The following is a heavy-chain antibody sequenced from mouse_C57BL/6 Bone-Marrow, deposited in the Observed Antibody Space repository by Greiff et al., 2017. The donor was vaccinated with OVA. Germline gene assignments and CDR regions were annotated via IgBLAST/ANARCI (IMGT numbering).Heavy chain of an antibody. V-gene: IGHV1-82*01. CDR1: GYAFSSSW. CDR2: IYPGDGDT. CDR3: ARMDGARYFDV. J-gene: IGHJ1*03. D-gene: IGHD1-1*02. Sequence: VQLQQSGPELVKPGASVKISCKASGYAFSSSWMNWVKQRPGKGLEWIGRIYPGDGDTNYNGKFKGKATLTADKSSSTAYMQLSSLPSEDSAVYFCARMDGARYFDVWGTGTTVTVSS.